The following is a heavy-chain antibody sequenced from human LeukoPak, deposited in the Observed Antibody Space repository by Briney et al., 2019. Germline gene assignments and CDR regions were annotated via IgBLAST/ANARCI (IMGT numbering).Heavy chain of an antibody. CDR2: INPSGGST. CDR3: ARGRYGDYKNTYYYGMDV. D-gene: IGHD4-17*01. V-gene: IGHV1-46*01. CDR1: GYTFTSYY. J-gene: IGHJ6*02. Sequence: ASVRVSCKASGYTFTSYYMHWVRQAPGQGLEWMGIINPSGGSTSYAQKFQGRVTMTRDTSTSTVYMELSSLRSEDTAVYYCARGRYGDYKNTYYYGMDVWGQGTTVTVSS.